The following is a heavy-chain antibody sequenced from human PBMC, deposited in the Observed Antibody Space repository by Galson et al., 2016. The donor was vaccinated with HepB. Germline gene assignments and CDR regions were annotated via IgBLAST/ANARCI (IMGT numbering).Heavy chain of an antibody. D-gene: IGHD3-3*01. V-gene: IGHV4-31*03. CDR2: ISYSGSS. CDR3: ARDYKTSPITIPFDV. CDR1: GGSISSGGFY. J-gene: IGHJ3*01. Sequence: TLSLTCTVSGGSISSGGFYWSWIRQPPGKGLEWIGYISYSGSSYYNPSLQSRVTISVDTSKNQFSLNLSSVTAADTAVYYCARDYKTSPITIPFDVWGQGTMVTVSS.